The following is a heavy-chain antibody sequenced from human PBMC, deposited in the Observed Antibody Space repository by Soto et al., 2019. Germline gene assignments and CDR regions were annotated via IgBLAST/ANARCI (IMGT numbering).Heavy chain of an antibody. D-gene: IGHD3-22*01. CDR3: ARQGRYYYDSSGYQALDY. Sequence: PSETLSLTCTVSGGSIISYYWSWIRQPPGKGLEWIGYIYYSGSTNYNPSLKSRVTISVDTSKNQFSLKLSSVTAADTAVYYCARQGRYYYDSSGYQALDYWGQGTLVTVSS. CDR2: IYYSGST. CDR1: GGSIISYY. V-gene: IGHV4-59*08. J-gene: IGHJ4*02.